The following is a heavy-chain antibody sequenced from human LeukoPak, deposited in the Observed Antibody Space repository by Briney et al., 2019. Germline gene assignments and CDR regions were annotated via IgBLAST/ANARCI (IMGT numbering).Heavy chain of an antibody. Sequence: SETLSLTCTVSGGPISSSGFYWGCIRQPPGKGLEWIGTIYYSGSTYYSPSLKSRVTISVDTSKNQFSLKLSSVTAADTAVYYCVRAPTVTEYYFDYWGQGTLVTVSS. V-gene: IGHV4-39*01. CDR2: IYYSGST. D-gene: IGHD4-17*01. CDR3: VRAPTVTEYYFDY. CDR1: GGPISSSGFY. J-gene: IGHJ4*02.